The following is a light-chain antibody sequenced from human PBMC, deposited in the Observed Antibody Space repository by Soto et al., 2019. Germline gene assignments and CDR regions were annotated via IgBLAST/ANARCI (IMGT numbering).Light chain of an antibody. Sequence: EVVLTQSPATLSLSPGERATLYCRASESVGSYLAWYQQKPAQAPRLLIYDASNRATGIPARFSGSGSGTDFTLTISSLEPEDFAVYYCQQCNYWPRTFGQGTKVEFK. J-gene: IGKJ1*01. V-gene: IGKV3-11*01. CDR1: ESVGSY. CDR2: DAS. CDR3: QQCNYWPRT.